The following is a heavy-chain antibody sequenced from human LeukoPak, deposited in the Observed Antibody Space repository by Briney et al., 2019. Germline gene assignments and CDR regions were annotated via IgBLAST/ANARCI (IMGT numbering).Heavy chain of an antibody. J-gene: IGHJ3*02. CDR2: ISSNGGST. V-gene: IGHV3-64*01. CDR3: ARTTVVTLDAFDI. D-gene: IGHD4-23*01. Sequence: GSLRLSCAASGFTFSSYAMHWVRQAPGKGLEYVSAISSNGGSTYYANSVKGRFTISRDNSKNTPYLQMSSLRAEDMAVYYCARTTVVTLDAFDIWGQGTMVTVSS. CDR1: GFTFSSYA.